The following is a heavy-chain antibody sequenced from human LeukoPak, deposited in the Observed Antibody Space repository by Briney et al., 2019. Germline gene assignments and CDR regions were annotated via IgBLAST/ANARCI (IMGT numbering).Heavy chain of an antibody. CDR1: GFTFSSHW. D-gene: IGHD1-26*01. V-gene: IGHV3-74*01. CDR2: INSDGSTT. CDR3: AKDKLSGSPTKYFQH. J-gene: IGHJ1*01. Sequence: GGSLRLSCAASGFTFSSHWMHWVRQAPGKGLVWVSRINSDGSTTTYADSVKGRFTISRDNSKNTLYLQMNSLRAEDTAVYYCAKDKLSGSPTKYFQHWGQGTLVTASS.